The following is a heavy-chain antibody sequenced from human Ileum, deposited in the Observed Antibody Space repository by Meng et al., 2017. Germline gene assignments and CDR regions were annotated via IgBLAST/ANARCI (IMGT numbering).Heavy chain of an antibody. CDR1: GYIFTTYA. V-gene: IGHV7-4-1*02. CDR3: ARVTGGDYGIEFTY. Sequence: QAQLVSSGSALKKPGASVKVSCKASGYIFTTYAINWVRQAPGQGLEWMGWINTNTGNPTYAQGFTGRFVFSLDTSVNTAYLQISSLKAEDTAVYYCARVTGGDYGIEFTYWGQGTLVTVSS. CDR2: INTNTGNP. D-gene: IGHD4-17*01. J-gene: IGHJ4*02.